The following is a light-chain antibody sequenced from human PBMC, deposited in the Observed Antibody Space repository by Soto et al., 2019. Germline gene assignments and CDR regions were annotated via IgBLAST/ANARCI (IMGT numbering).Light chain of an antibody. J-gene: IGLJ3*02. Sequence: QAVVTQPPSASWTPGQRVTISCSGSSSNIGSNTVNWYQQLPGTAPKLLIYSNNQRPSGVTDRFSGSKSGTSASLAISGLQSEDEADYYCAAWDDSLNGLWVFGGGTQLTVL. CDR1: SSNIGSNT. CDR2: SNN. CDR3: AAWDDSLNGLWV. V-gene: IGLV1-44*01.